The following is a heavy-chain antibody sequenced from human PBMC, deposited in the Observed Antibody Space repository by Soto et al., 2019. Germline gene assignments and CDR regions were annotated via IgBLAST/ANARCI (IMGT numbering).Heavy chain of an antibody. CDR1: GGTFSSYA. CDR3: ARDRTGTTHSNWFDP. Sequence: PSVKVSCKASGGTFSSYAISWVRQAPGQGLEWMGGIIPIFGTANYAQKFQGRVTITADESTSTAYMELSSLRSEDTAVYYCARDRTGTTHSNWFDPWGQGTLVTVSS. V-gene: IGHV1-69*13. J-gene: IGHJ5*02. CDR2: IIPIFGTA. D-gene: IGHD1-7*01.